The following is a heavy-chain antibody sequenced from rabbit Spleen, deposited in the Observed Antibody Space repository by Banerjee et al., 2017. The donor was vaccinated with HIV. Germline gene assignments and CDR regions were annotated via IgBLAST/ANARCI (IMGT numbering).Heavy chain of an antibody. V-gene: IGHV1S45*01. D-gene: IGHD1-1*01. CDR3: ARDLTSVIGWNFNL. CDR2: IAGSSSGFT. Sequence: QEQLVESGGGLVQPEGSLTLTCKASGFSFSDRDVMCWVRQAPGKGLEWISCIAGSSSGFTYSATWAKGRFTISRTSSTTVTLQMTSLTAADTATYFCARDLTSVIGWNFNLWGQGTLVTVS. J-gene: IGHJ4*01. CDR1: GFSFSDRDV.